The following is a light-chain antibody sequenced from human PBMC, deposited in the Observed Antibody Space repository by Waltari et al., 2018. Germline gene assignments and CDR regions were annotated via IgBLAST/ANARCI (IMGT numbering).Light chain of an antibody. V-gene: IGKV3-20*01. J-gene: IGKJ1*01. CDR1: QSVSSSY. CDR3: QQYGSSPT. Sequence: EIVLTQSPGTLSLSPGERATLSCRASQSVSSSYLAWYQQKPGQAPRLLIYGASSRATGIPDRFSGSGSGTDFTLTISRLEPEDFAVYYCQQYGSSPTFGRGTKVEIK. CDR2: GAS.